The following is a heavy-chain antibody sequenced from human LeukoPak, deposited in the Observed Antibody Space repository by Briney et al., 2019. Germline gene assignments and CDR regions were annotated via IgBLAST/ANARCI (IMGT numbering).Heavy chain of an antibody. CDR2: ISGSGGST. J-gene: IGHJ4*02. CDR3: AKGVPTTTVRRFDY. CDR1: GFTFSSYG. V-gene: IGHV3-23*01. Sequence: GGTLRLSCAASGFTFSSYGMSWVRQAPGKGLEWVSAISGSGGSTYYADSVKGRFTISRDNSKNTLYLQMNSLSAEDTAVYYCAKGVPTTTVRRFDYWGQGTLVTVSS. D-gene: IGHD4-17*01.